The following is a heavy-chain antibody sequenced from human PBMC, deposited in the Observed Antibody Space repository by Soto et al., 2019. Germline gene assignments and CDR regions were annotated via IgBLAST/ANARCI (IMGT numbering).Heavy chain of an antibody. Sequence: QVQLVQSEAEVKKPGASVKVSCKASEYTFTSYYMHWVREAPGQGLEWMGIINPSGGSTSYAQKFQGRVTMTRDTSTSTFYMELSSPRSEDTAVYYCARSAIIAGRFDYWGQGTLVTVSS. CDR1: EYTFTSYY. CDR2: INPSGGST. J-gene: IGHJ4*02. V-gene: IGHV1-46*01. D-gene: IGHD6-13*01. CDR3: ARSAIIAGRFDY.